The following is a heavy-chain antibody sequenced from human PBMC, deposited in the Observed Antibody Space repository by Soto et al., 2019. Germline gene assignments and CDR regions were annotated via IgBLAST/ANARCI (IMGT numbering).Heavy chain of an antibody. J-gene: IGHJ4*02. D-gene: IGHD1-1*01. CDR3: ARDLRQLNFDY. V-gene: IGHV3-21*01. CDR2: ISSSSSYI. Sequence: LRLSCAASGFTFSSYSMNWVRQAPGKGLEWVSSISSSSSYIYYADSVKGRFTISRDNAKNSLYLQMNSLRAEDTAVYYCARDLRQLNFDYWGQGTLVTVSS. CDR1: GFTFSSYS.